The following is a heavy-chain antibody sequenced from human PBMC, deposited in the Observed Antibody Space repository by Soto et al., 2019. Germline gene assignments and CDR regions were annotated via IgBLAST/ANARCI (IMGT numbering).Heavy chain of an antibody. CDR2: IYWDDSK. D-gene: IGHD1-26*01. CDR3: AAAYGGRSHY. J-gene: IGHJ4*02. Sequence: QITLKESGPTLVQPTQPLTLTCTFSGFSLTTDRVGVGWIRQPPGEALEWLAVIYWDDSKTYRPSLESRLAITKDASNNKVALTMANMDALDSSTYYCAAAYGGRSHYWGQGTLVTVSS. V-gene: IGHV2-5*02. CDR1: GFSLTTDRVG.